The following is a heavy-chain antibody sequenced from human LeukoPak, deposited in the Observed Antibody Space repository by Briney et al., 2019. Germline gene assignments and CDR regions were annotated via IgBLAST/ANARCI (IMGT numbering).Heavy chain of an antibody. CDR3: ARDQVDIAAAGGGWRGYYFDY. CDR1: GFTFSSYA. J-gene: IGHJ4*02. V-gene: IGHV3-30*04. Sequence: GGSLRLSWAVSGFTFSSYAMHWVRQAPGKGLEWVAVISYDGSNKYYADSVKGRFTISRDNSKITLYLQMNSLRAEDTAVYYCARDQVDIAAAGGGWRGYYFDYWGQGTLVTVSS. D-gene: IGHD6-13*01. CDR2: ISYDGSNK.